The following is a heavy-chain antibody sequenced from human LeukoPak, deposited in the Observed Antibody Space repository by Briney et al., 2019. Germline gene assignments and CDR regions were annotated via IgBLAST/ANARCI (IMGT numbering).Heavy chain of an antibody. CDR1: GFTFSSYG. V-gene: IGHV3-33*01. J-gene: IGHJ4*02. CDR2: IWYDGSNK. CDR3: ARSFMTTVARVVDY. Sequence: GSLRLSCAASGFTFSSYGMHWVRQAPGKGLEWVAVIWYDGSNKYYEDSVKGRFTISRDNSKNTLYLQMNSLRAEDTAVYYCARSFMTTVARVVDYWGQGTLVTVSS. D-gene: IGHD4-23*01.